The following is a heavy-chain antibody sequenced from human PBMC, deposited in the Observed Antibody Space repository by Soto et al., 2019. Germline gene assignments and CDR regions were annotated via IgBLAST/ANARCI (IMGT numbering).Heavy chain of an antibody. J-gene: IGHJ5*02. Sequence: CKASGGTFSSYAISWVRQAPGQGLEWMGGIIPIFGTANYAQKFQGRVTITADESTSTAYMELSSLRSEDTAVYYCARSPPDCSSTSCPERDWFDPWGQGTLVTVSS. CDR1: GGTFSSYA. D-gene: IGHD2-2*01. CDR2: IIPIFGTA. V-gene: IGHV1-69*01. CDR3: ARSPPDCSSTSCPERDWFDP.